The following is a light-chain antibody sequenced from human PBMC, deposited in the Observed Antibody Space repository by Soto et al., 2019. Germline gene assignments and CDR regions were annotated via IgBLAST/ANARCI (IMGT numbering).Light chain of an antibody. V-gene: IGKV4-1*01. Sequence: DIVMTQSPDSLAVSLGERATINCKSSQSVLYSSNNKNYLAWYQQKPGQPPKLLIYWASTRESGVPDRFSGSGSGTDFTLTISSLQAEEVAFYYCQQYYSTPLTFGGGTKVEIK. CDR1: QSVLYSSNNKNY. CDR3: QQYYSTPLT. J-gene: IGKJ4*01. CDR2: WAS.